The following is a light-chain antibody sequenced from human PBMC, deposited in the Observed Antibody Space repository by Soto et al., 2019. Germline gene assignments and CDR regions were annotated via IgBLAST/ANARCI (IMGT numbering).Light chain of an antibody. CDR2: DNS. J-gene: IGLJ3*02. CDR1: SSNIGSNY. Sequence: QSVLTQPPSVSAAPGQKVTISCSGSSSNIGSNYVSWYQHLPGTAPKLLIYDNSKRPSGIPDRFSGSKSGPSATLGITGLQTGDEADYYCGTWDSSLSAGVFGGGTKLTVL. CDR3: GTWDSSLSAGV. V-gene: IGLV1-51*01.